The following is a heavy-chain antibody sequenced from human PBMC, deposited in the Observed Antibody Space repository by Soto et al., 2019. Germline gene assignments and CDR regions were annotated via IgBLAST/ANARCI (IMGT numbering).Heavy chain of an antibody. CDR3: AKVIAAAGTGYWFDP. J-gene: IGHJ5*02. CDR1: GFTFSSYA. D-gene: IGHD6-13*01. CDR2: ISGSGGST. V-gene: IGHV3-23*01. Sequence: EVQLLESGGGLVQPGGSLRLSCAASGFTFSSYAMSWVRQAPGKGLELVSAISGSGGSTYYADSVKGRFTISRDNSKNTLYLQMNSLRAEDTAGYYCAKVIAAAGTGYWFDPWGQGTLVTVSS.